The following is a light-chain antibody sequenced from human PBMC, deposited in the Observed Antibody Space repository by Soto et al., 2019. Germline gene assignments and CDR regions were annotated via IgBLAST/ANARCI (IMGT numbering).Light chain of an antibody. CDR2: GNT. CDR1: SSNIGAGHD. Sequence: QSVLTQPPSVSGAPGQGVTISCTGSSSNIGAGHDVAWYQQLPGTAPKVLMYGNTNRPSGVPDRITGSKSGTSAYLAITGLQAEDEADYYCQSYDSSVSGNVVFGGGTKLTVL. V-gene: IGLV1-40*01. J-gene: IGLJ2*01. CDR3: QSYDSSVSGNVV.